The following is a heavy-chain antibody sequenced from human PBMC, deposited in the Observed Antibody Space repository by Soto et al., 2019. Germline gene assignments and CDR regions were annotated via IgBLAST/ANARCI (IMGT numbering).Heavy chain of an antibody. Sequence: SQTLSLTCVISGDSVSSNSAAWNWIRQSPSIGLEWLGRTYYRSKCFNDYALSVKSRITINPDTSKNQFSLQLNSVTPGDTAVYYCARAHYSSGWLPLDFWGQGTLVTVSS. CDR3: ARAHYSSGWLPLDF. V-gene: IGHV6-1*01. J-gene: IGHJ4*02. CDR1: GDSVSSNSAA. CDR2: TYYRSKCFN. D-gene: IGHD6-19*01.